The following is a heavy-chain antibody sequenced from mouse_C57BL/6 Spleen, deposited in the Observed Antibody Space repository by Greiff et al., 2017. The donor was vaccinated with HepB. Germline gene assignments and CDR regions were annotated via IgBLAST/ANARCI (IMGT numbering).Heavy chain of an antibody. CDR1: GYSITSGYY. CDR2: ISYDGSN. Sequence: EVQRVESGPGLVKPSQSLSLTCSVTGYSITSGYYWNWIRQFPGNKLEWMGYISYDGSNNYNPSLKNRISITRDTSKNQFFLKLNSVTTEDTATYYCASLYGSSWFAYWGQGTLVTVSA. D-gene: IGHD1-1*01. J-gene: IGHJ3*01. V-gene: IGHV3-6*01. CDR3: ASLYGSSWFAY.